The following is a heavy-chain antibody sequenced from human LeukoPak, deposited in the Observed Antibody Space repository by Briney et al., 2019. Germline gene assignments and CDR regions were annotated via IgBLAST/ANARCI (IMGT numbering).Heavy chain of an antibody. J-gene: IGHJ4*02. V-gene: IGHV3-7*01. CDR2: IKQDGSEK. CDR1: GFTFSSYW. D-gene: IGHD3-10*01. CDR3: ARDDVSMVRGVIDY. Sequence: GGSLRLSCAASGFTFSSYWMSWVRQAPGKGLEWVANIKQDGSEKYYVDSVKGRFTISRDNSKNTLYLQMNSLRAEDTAVYYCARDDVSMVRGVIDYWGQGTLVTVSS.